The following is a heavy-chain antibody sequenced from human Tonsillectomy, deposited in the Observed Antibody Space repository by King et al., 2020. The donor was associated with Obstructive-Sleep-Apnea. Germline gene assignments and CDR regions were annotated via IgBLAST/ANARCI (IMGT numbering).Heavy chain of an antibody. V-gene: IGHV1-24*01. Sequence: VQLVESGAEVKKPGASVKVSCKVSEYSLTELSMHWGRQAPGKGLEWMGGLDPEDGETIYSQKFQGRVTMTEDTSTDTAYMELSSLRSEDTAIYYCATVPWLVFSNFFDYWGQGTLVTVSS. CDR3: ATVPWLVFSNFFDY. D-gene: IGHD5-24*01. CDR2: LDPEDGET. CDR1: EYSLTELS. J-gene: IGHJ4*02.